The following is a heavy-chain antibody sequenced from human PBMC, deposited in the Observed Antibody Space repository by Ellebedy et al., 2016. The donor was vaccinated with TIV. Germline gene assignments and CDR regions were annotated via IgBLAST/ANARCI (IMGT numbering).Heavy chain of an antibody. J-gene: IGHJ6*02. D-gene: IGHD1-26*01. CDR2: ISAYNGNT. V-gene: IGHV1-18*01. Sequence: AASVKVSCKASGYTFTSYGISWVRQAPGQGLEWMGWISAYNGNTKYAQKLQGRVTMTTDTSTNTAYMELRRLRSDDTAVYFCARGSGSYTYGMDVWGQGTTVTVSS. CDR1: GYTFTSYG. CDR3: ARGSGSYTYGMDV.